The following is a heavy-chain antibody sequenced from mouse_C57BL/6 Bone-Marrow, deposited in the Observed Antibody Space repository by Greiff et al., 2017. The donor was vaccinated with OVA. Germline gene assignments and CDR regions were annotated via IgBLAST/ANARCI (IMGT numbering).Heavy chain of an antibody. V-gene: IGHV1-81*01. CDR3: ARFSYYYGSSLFAY. CDR2: IYPRSGNT. Sequence: QVHVKQSGAELARPGASVKLSCKASGYTFTSYGISWVKQRTGQGLEWIGEIYPRSGNTYYNEKFKGKATLTADKSSSTAYMELRSLTSEDSAVYFCARFSYYYGSSLFAYWGQGTLVTVSA. D-gene: IGHD1-1*01. J-gene: IGHJ3*01. CDR1: GYTFTSYG.